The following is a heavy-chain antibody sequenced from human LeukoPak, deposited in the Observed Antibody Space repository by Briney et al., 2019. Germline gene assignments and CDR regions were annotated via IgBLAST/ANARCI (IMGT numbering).Heavy chain of an antibody. V-gene: IGHV3-23*01. CDR1: GFTFSSSA. Sequence: GGPLRLSCAASGFTFSSSAMSWVRQVPGKGLEWVSGISASGGSTNYADSVRGRFTISRDNSKNTLYVQMNSLRAEDTALYYCAKKVVVGATSPYSDFQDWGQGTLVTVSS. J-gene: IGHJ1*01. CDR2: ISASGGST. D-gene: IGHD1-26*01. CDR3: AKKVVVGATSPYSDFQD.